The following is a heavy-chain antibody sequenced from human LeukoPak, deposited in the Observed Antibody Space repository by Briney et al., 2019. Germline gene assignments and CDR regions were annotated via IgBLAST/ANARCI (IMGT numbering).Heavy chain of an antibody. CDR1: GFTFSSYG. CDR3: AREGGRSHTYYFDY. Sequence: GGSLRLSCAASGFTFSSYGMHWVRQAPGKGLEWVAVIWYDGSNKYYADSVKGRFTISRDNSKNTLYLQMNSLRAEDTAVYYCAREGGRSHTYYFDYWGQGTLVAVSS. J-gene: IGHJ4*02. CDR2: IWYDGSNK. V-gene: IGHV3-33*01.